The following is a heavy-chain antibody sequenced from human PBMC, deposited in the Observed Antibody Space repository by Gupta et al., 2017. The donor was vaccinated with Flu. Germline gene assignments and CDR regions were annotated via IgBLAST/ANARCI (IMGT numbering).Heavy chain of an antibody. Sequence: SETLSLTCQVSDDSIRSYYWSWIRQAPGKGLEWIGYIFHTGTTNYNPSLKSRVTLSLDTSKNQFFLRLTSVTAADTAVYYCARRHYYGEGRHAYALDSWSRGTLVTVSS. J-gene: IGHJ4*02. CDR3: ARRHYYGEGRHAYALDS. V-gene: IGHV4-59*08. CDR1: DDSIRSYY. D-gene: IGHD3-10*01. CDR2: IFHTGTT.